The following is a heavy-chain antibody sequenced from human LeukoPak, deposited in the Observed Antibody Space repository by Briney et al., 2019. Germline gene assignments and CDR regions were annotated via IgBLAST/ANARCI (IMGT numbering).Heavy chain of an antibody. CDR3: AKGRSMVQVLDY. D-gene: IGHD3-10*01. V-gene: IGHV3-23*01. J-gene: IGHJ4*02. Sequence: GGSLRLSCAASGFTFSSYAMSWVRQAPGKGLEWVSAISGSGGSTYYADSVKGRFTISRDNSKNTLYLQMSSLRAEDTAVYYCAKGRSMVQVLDYWGQGTLVTVSS. CDR2: ISGSGGST. CDR1: GFTFSSYA.